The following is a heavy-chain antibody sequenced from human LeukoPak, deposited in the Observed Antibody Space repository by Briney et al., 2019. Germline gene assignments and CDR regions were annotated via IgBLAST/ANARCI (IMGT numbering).Heavy chain of an antibody. CDR2: ISSSSSTI. CDR3: ARVRGSYSADY. J-gene: IGHJ4*02. CDR1: GFTFSGYS. D-gene: IGHD1-26*01. Sequence: PGGSLRLSGAASGFTFSGYSMNWVRQTPGKGLEWVSYISSSSSTIYYADSVKGRFTISKDNAKNSLYLQMNSLRAEDTAVYYCARVRGSYSADYWGQGTLVTVSS. V-gene: IGHV3-48*04.